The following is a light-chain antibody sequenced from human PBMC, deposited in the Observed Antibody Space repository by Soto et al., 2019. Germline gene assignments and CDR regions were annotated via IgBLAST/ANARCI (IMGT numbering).Light chain of an antibody. CDR2: AAS. J-gene: IGKJ4*01. V-gene: IGKV1-39*01. Sequence: DIQMTQSPSSLSASVGDRVTITCRASQTIGSHLNWYQQKPGKAPKFLIYAASSLQSGVPSRFSGSGSGTDFTLTISSLQPEDFATYYCQQSYSTPLTLGGGTKVDIK. CDR3: QQSYSTPLT. CDR1: QTIGSH.